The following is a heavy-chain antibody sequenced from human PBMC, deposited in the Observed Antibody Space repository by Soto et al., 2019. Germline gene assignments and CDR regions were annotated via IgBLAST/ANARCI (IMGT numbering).Heavy chain of an antibody. CDR2: LDPEDGET. CDR1: GYTLTELS. V-gene: IGHV1-24*01. D-gene: IGHD6-13*01. Sequence: ASVKVSCKVSGYTLTELSMHWVRQAPGKGLEWMGGLDPEDGETIYAQKFQGRVTMTEDTSTDTAYMELSSLRSEDTAVYYCATIGHAGSSWSDAFDIWGQGTMVTVSS. CDR3: ATIGHAGSSWSDAFDI. J-gene: IGHJ3*02.